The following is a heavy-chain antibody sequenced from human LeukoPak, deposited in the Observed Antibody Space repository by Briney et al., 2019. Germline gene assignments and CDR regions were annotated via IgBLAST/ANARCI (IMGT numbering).Heavy chain of an antibody. D-gene: IGHD3-10*01. CDR2: IYYSWST. V-gene: IGHV4-59*08. CDR3: ARWLNWCDP. CDR1: GGSISSYY. Sequence: PSETLSLTCTVSGGSISSYYWSWIRQPPGKGLEWIGYIYYSWSTNYNPSLKSRVTISADTSKNQFSLKLSSVTAADTAVYYCARWLNWCDPRGQGTLVTVSS. J-gene: IGHJ5*02.